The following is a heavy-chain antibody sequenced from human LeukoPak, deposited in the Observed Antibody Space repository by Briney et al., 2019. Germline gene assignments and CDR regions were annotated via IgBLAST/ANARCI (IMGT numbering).Heavy chain of an antibody. CDR2: IIPILGIA. Sequence: ASVKVSCKASGGTFSNYAISWVRQAPGQGLEWMGRIIPILGIANYAQKFQGRVTITADKSTSTAYMELSSLRSEDTAVYYCAIAAAGTGVYWGQGTLVTVSS. D-gene: IGHD6-13*01. CDR1: GGTFSNYA. V-gene: IGHV1-69*04. CDR3: AIAAAGTGVY. J-gene: IGHJ4*02.